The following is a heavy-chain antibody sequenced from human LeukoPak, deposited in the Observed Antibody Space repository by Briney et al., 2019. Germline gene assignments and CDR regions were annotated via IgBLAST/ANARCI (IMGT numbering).Heavy chain of an antibody. CDR3: ARSRGYCSSNSCYRPDYYYYYMDV. CDR1: GFTFSSYW. CDR2: INSDGSST. J-gene: IGHJ6*03. D-gene: IGHD2-2*02. Sequence: GGSLRLSCAASGFTFSSYWMHWVRQAPGKGLVWVSRINSDGSSTSYADSVKGRFTISRDNAKNTLYLQMNSLRAEDTAVYYCARSRGYCSSNSCYRPDYYYYYMDVWGKGTTVTASS. V-gene: IGHV3-74*01.